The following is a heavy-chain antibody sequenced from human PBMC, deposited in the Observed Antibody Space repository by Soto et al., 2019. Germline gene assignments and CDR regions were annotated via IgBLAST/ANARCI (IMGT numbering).Heavy chain of an antibody. J-gene: IGHJ4*02. Sequence: ASVNVSCKASGYTFTSYYMNWVRQAPGQGLEWLGIINPSGGYTTYAQRFLGRVTMTSDTSTSTVHMELGSLTSEDTAVYYCAKERGYSYGYDYWGQGTLVTVSS. V-gene: IGHV1-46*01. D-gene: IGHD5-18*01. CDR2: INPSGGYT. CDR3: AKERGYSYGYDY. CDR1: GYTFTSYY.